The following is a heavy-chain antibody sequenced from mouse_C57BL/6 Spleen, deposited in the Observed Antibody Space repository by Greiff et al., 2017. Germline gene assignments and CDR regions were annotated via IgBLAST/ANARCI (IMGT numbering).Heavy chain of an antibody. Sequence: QVQLQQPGAELVRPGSSVKLSCKASGYTFTSYWMHWVKQRPIQGLEWIGNIDPSDSETHYNQKFKDKATLTVDKSSSTAYMQLSSLTSEDSAVYYCARSGGSRYYDYWGQGTSVTVSS. CDR2: IDPSDSET. V-gene: IGHV1-52*01. D-gene: IGHD1-1*01. J-gene: IGHJ4*01. CDR3: ARSGGSRYYDY. CDR1: GYTFTSYW.